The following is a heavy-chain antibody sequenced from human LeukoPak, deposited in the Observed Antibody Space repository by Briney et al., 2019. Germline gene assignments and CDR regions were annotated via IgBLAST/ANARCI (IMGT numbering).Heavy chain of an antibody. CDR2: IYYSGST. J-gene: IGHJ2*01. Sequence: SETLSLTCTVSGGSISSYYWSWIRQPPGKGLEWIGYIYYSGSTNYNPSLKSRVTISVDTSKNQFSLKLSSVTAADTAVYYCATKRTPRIAAAGTRGLVDYWYFDLWGRGTLVTVSS. D-gene: IGHD6-13*01. CDR1: GGSISSYY. V-gene: IGHV4-59*01. CDR3: ATKRTPRIAAAGTRGLVDYWYFDL.